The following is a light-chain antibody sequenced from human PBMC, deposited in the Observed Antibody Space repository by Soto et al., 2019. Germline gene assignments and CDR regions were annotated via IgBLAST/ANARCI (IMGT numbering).Light chain of an antibody. CDR3: QHYGSSPIT. V-gene: IGKV3-20*01. CDR2: GAS. J-gene: IGKJ5*01. CDR1: QTISSGY. Sequence: EIVLTQSPNTLSLSPGERATLSCRASQTISSGYLAWYQQKPGQAPRIFIYGASSRATGIPDRFSGSGSGTDFTLSISRLEPEDVALYYCQHYGSSPITFGQGTRLEIK.